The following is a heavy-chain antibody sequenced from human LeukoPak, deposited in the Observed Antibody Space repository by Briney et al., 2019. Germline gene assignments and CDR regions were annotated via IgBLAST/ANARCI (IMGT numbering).Heavy chain of an antibody. CDR1: GFTFSSYS. V-gene: IGHV3-74*01. CDR2: INSDGSST. J-gene: IGHJ3*02. D-gene: IGHD3-3*01. CDR3: ARGLTIFGVVNDAFDI. Sequence: PGGSLRLSCAASGFTFSSYSMNWVRQAPGKGLEWVSLINSDGSSTIYADSVKGRFTISRDNAKNTLCLQMKSLRAEDTAVYYCARGLTIFGVVNDAFDIWGQGTMVTVSS.